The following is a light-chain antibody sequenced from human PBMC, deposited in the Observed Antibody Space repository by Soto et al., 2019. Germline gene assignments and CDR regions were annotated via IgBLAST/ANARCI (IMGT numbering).Light chain of an antibody. Sequence: DIPMTQSPSSLSASVGDRVTITCRASQGISNFLAWYQQKPGKVPKLLISAASTLQSGVTSRFSGSGSGTDFTLTISSLQPEDVATYYCQKYNSPPFTFGPGTKVAIK. CDR2: AAS. CDR1: QGISNF. V-gene: IGKV1-27*01. CDR3: QKYNSPPFT. J-gene: IGKJ3*01.